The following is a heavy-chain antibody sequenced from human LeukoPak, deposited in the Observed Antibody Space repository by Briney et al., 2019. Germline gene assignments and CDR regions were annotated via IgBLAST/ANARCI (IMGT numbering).Heavy chain of an antibody. V-gene: IGHV3-21*01. CDR3: ARSLTYYDILTGYYHEAFDI. J-gene: IGHJ3*02. CDR2: ISSISSYI. Sequence: SGGSLRLSCAASGFTFSSYSMNSVRQAPGKGLEWVSSISSISSYIYYADSVKGRFTSARDNAKNSLYLQMNSLRAEDTAAYYCARSLTYYDILTGYYHEAFDIWGQGTMVTVSS. D-gene: IGHD3-9*01. CDR1: GFTFSSYS.